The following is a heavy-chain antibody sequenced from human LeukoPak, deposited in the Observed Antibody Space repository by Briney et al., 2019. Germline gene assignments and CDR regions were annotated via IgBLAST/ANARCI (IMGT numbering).Heavy chain of an antibody. CDR3: AKAFYYDSSGSTYFDY. V-gene: IGHV3-23*01. J-gene: IGHJ4*02. Sequence: GGSLRLSCAASGFTFSSYRMNWVRQAPGKGLEWVSGISGSGGSTYYADSVKGRFTISRDNSKNTLYLQMNSLRAEDTAVYYCAKAFYYDSSGSTYFDYWGQGTLVTVSS. D-gene: IGHD3-22*01. CDR2: ISGSGGST. CDR1: GFTFSSYR.